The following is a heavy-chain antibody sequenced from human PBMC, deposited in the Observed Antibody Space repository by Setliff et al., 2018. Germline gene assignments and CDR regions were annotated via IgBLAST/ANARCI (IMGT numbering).Heavy chain of an antibody. J-gene: IGHJ3*02. V-gene: IGHV4-4*02. CDR2: IYHTENS. CDR3: ARTPRGGNSAFDI. Sequence: SETLSLTCAVSGASISSDNWWSWVRQPPGEGLEWIGEIYHTENSNYNPCLKSRVTISIDKFSHQFSLRLTSVTAADTAVYYCARTPRGGNSAFDIWGQGTMVTVSS. D-gene: IGHD2-21*01. CDR1: GASISSDNW.